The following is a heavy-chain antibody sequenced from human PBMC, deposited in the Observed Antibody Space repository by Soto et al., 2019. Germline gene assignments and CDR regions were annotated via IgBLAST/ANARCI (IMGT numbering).Heavy chain of an antibody. CDR2: ITTSGTTF. J-gene: IGHJ5*02. V-gene: IGHV3-48*02. Sequence: GGSLRLSCAASGFAFSIYSMNWVRQAPGKGLEWVSYITTSGTTFHYGDSVKGRFTISRDNAKNSLYLHMNSLRDEDTAVYYCARGRRDGYSSDFFDPWGQGTLVTVSS. D-gene: IGHD4-4*01. CDR3: ARGRRDGYSSDFFDP. CDR1: GFAFSIYS.